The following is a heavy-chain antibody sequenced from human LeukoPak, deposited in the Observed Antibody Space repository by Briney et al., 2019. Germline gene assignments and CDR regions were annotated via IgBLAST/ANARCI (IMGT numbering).Heavy chain of an antibody. CDR3: VRIYYSNAFDI. D-gene: IGHD4-11*01. V-gene: IGHV1-24*01. J-gene: IGHJ3*02. CDR1: GYTLTELS. CDR2: FDPEDGET. Sequence: ASVKVSCKVSGYTLTELSMHWMRQAPGKGLEWMGGFDPEDGETIYAQKFQGRVTITGNTSISTAYMELSSLRSEDTAVYYCVRIYYSNAFDIWGQGTMVTVSS.